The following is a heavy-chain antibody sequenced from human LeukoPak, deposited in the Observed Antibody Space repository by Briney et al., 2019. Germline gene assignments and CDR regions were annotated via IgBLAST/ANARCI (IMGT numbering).Heavy chain of an antibody. CDR3: ARGGNQWPR. V-gene: IGHV3-7*01. CDR1: GFIFTNYW. Sequence: TGGSLRLSCAASGFIFTNYWMSWVRQAPGKGLEWVANIKQDGTEKYYVDSVKGRFTISRDNAKNSLYLQMNSLRAEDTAVYYCARGGNQWPRWGQGTLVTVSS. D-gene: IGHD4-23*01. CDR2: IKQDGTEK. J-gene: IGHJ4*02.